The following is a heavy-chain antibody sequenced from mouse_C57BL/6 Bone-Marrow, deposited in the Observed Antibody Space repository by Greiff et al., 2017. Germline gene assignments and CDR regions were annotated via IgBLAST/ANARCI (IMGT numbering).Heavy chain of an antibody. CDR3: ARKKGDGYLHWYFDV. D-gene: IGHD2-3*01. V-gene: IGHV1-42*01. CDR2: INPSTGGT. CDR1: GYSFTGYY. Sequence: EVQLQQSGPELVKPGASVKISCKASGYSFTGYYMNWVKQSPEKSLEWIGEINPSTGGTTYNQKFKAKATLTVDKSSSTAYMQLKSLTSEDSAVYYCARKKGDGYLHWYFDVWGTGTTVTVSS. J-gene: IGHJ1*03.